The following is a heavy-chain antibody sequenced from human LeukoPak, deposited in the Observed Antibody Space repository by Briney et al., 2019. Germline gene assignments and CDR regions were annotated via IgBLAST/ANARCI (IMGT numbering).Heavy chain of an antibody. V-gene: IGHV3-23*01. D-gene: IGHD4-23*01. Sequence: GGSLRLTCAASGFTFSSYAMTWVRQAPGKGLEWVSVIGYSGGDIQYADSVKGRFTISRDNSKNTLYLQMNSLRVEDTAVYYCAKYAPPTTVVTRFFDYWGQGTLVTVSS. CDR2: IGYSGGDI. CDR1: GFTFSSYA. CDR3: AKYAPPTTVVTRFFDY. J-gene: IGHJ4*02.